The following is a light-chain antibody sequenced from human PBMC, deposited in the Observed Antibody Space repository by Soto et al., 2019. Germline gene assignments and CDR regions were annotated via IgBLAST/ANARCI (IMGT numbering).Light chain of an antibody. CDR1: QSVGSTY. Sequence: EIVLTQSPGTLSLSPGERATLSCRASQSVGSTYLAWYQHKPGQAPRLLIYGTSSRATGIADRFSGSGSGTDFTLTISSLEPEDFAVYYCQQRSNWPITFGQGARLEIK. J-gene: IGKJ5*01. V-gene: IGKV3D-20*02. CDR3: QQRSNWPIT. CDR2: GTS.